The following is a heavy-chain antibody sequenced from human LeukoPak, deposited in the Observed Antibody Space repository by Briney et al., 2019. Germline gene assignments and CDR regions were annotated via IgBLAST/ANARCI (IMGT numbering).Heavy chain of an antibody. V-gene: IGHV3-33*01. J-gene: IGHJ6*03. CDR2: IWHDGKTK. Sequence: GESLRLSCVASGFTFSDYGMHWLRQTPGKGLEWVAVIWHDGKTKYSADSVKGRFTISRDNSKNMVYLQMNSLRAEDTAVYYCARSYYDVWSGYADYYYMGVWGEGTTVTVSS. CDR3: ARSYYDVWSGYADYYYMGV. CDR1: GFTFSDYG. D-gene: IGHD3-3*01.